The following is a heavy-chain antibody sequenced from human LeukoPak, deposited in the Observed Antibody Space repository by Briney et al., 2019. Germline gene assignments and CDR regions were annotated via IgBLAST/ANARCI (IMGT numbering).Heavy chain of an antibody. CDR1: GFTFSSYW. V-gene: IGHV3-30*02. D-gene: IGHD3-9*01. CDR3: ARGYDILTGYYRYDAFDI. Sequence: GGSLRLSCAASGFTFSSYWMSWVRQAPGKGLEWVALIRYDGSKKYYADSVKGRFTISRDNSKDMVYLQMNSLRTEDTAVYYCARGYDILTGYYRYDAFDIWGQGTMVTVSS. CDR2: IRYDGSKK. J-gene: IGHJ3*02.